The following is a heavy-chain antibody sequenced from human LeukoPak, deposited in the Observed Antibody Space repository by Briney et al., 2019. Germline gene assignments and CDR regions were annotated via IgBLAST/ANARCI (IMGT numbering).Heavy chain of an antibody. CDR2: IYYSGST. CDR3: AAGGYSGFSFDY. J-gene: IGHJ4*02. Sequence: PSETLSLTCTVSGGSISSSSYYWGWIRQPPGKGLEWIGSIYYSGSTYYNPSLKSRVTISVDTSKNQFSLKLSSVTAADTAVYYCAAGGYSGFSFDYWGQGTLVTVSS. V-gene: IGHV4-39*07. D-gene: IGHD5-12*01. CDR1: GGSISSSSYY.